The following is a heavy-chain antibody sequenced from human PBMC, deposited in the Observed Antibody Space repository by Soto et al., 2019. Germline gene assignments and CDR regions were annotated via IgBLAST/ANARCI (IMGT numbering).Heavy chain of an antibody. V-gene: IGHV3-64*01. Sequence: GGSLRLSCAASGFTFSSYAMHWVRQAPGRGLEHVSAISSNGGSTYYANSVKGRFTISRDNSKNTLYLQMGSLRAEDMAVYYCARSTYITGTTADFWGQGTLVTVSS. CDR2: ISSNGGST. CDR1: GFTFSSYA. CDR3: ARSTYITGTTADF. D-gene: IGHD1-7*01. J-gene: IGHJ4*02.